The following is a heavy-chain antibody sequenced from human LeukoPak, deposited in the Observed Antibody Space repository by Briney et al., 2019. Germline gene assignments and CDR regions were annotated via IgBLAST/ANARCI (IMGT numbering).Heavy chain of an antibody. CDR1: GYTFTGYY. D-gene: IGHD1-26*01. CDR3: AAHQSGSYTYYYYMDV. V-gene: IGHV1-2*02. Sequence: ASVKVSCKASGYTFTGYYMHWVRQAPGQGLEWMGWINPNSGGTNYAQKFQGRVTMTRDTSISTAYMELSRLRSDDTAVYYCAAHQSGSYTYYYYMDVWGKGTTVAVSS. CDR2: INPNSGGT. J-gene: IGHJ6*03.